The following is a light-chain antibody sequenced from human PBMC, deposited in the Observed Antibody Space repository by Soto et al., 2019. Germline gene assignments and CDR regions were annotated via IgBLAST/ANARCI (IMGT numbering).Light chain of an antibody. V-gene: IGKV1-12*01. Sequence: DIQMTQSPSSVSASVGDRVSITCRASQCISNWLAWYQQKPGRAPKLLIYTGSSLQSGVPSRFSGTGSGTDFTLTISSLQPEDVATYYCQQANSIPLTFGGGTKVEIK. CDR3: QQANSIPLT. J-gene: IGKJ4*01. CDR1: QCISNW. CDR2: TGS.